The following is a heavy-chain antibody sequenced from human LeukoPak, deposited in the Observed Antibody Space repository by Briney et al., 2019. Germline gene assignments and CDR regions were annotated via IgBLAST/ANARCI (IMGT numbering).Heavy chain of an antibody. J-gene: IGHJ4*02. Sequence: AETLTLSCTASGFTLSSYTLSWGRQPPPKGLELVAARSSCYAGTYHADSVRGRFTISRNNSKNTLYLQMNSLSAEDTAVYYCAKDQLNRFCSAGSCSTTPDYWGQGTLVTVSS. CDR2: RSSCYAGT. CDR1: GFTLSSYT. D-gene: IGHD2-15*01. CDR3: AKDQLNRFCSAGSCSTTPDY. V-gene: IGHV3-23*01.